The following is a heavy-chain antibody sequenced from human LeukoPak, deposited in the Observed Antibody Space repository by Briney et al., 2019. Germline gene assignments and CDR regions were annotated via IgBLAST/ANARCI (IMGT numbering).Heavy chain of an antibody. CDR2: INSDGSST. CDR3: AREGVWRQQLVDYYYGMDV. J-gene: IGHJ6*02. D-gene: IGHD6-13*01. CDR1: GFTFSSYA. Sequence: PGGSLRLSCAASGFTFSSYAMSWVRQAPGKGLVWVSRINSDGSSTSYADSVKGRFTISRDNAKNMLYLQMNSLRAEDTAVYYCAREGVWRQQLVDYYYGMDVWGQGTTVTVSS. V-gene: IGHV3-74*01.